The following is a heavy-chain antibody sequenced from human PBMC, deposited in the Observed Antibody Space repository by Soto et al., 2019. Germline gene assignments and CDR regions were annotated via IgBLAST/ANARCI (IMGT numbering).Heavy chain of an antibody. D-gene: IGHD3-22*01. Sequence: SVKVSCKASGGTFSSYAISWVRQAPGQGLEWMGGIIPIFGTANYAQKFQGRVTITADESTSTAYMELSSLRSEETAVYYCARDRDYYDRSGYYNRYYFDYWGQGTLVTVSS. J-gene: IGHJ4*02. V-gene: IGHV1-69*13. CDR2: IIPIFGTA. CDR1: GGTFSSYA. CDR3: ARDRDYYDRSGYYNRYYFDY.